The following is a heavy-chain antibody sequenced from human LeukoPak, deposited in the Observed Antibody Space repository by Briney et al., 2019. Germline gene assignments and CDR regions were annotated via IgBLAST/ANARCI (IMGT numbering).Heavy chain of an antibody. CDR1: GFTFSSYS. CDR3: AKDADTATIIYWYFDL. J-gene: IGHJ2*01. CDR2: ISDDGSNR. D-gene: IGHD5-18*01. Sequence: PGGSLRLSCAASGFTFSSYSMNWVRQAPGKGLEWVAVISDDGSNRYYADSVKGRFTISRDNSKNTLYLQMNSLRAEDTAVYYCAKDADTATIIYWYFDLWGRGTLVTVSS. V-gene: IGHV3-30*18.